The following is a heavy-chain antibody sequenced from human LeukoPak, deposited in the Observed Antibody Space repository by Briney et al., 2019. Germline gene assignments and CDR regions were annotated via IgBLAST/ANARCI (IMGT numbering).Heavy chain of an antibody. Sequence: QTGGSLRLSCAASGFTFSAFWMHWVRQAPGKGLEWVSYISSSSSTIYYADSVKGRFTISRDNAKNSLYLQMNSLRAEDTAVYYCARGVLDYWGQGTLVTVSS. CDR3: ARGVLDY. V-gene: IGHV3-48*01. J-gene: IGHJ4*02. CDR2: ISSSSSTI. CDR1: GFTFSAFW.